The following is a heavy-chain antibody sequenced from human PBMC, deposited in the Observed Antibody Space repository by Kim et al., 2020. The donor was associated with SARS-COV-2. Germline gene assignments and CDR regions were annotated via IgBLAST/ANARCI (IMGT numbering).Heavy chain of an antibody. CDR1: GYTFTSYA. D-gene: IGHD6-6*01. J-gene: IGHJ4*02. CDR2: INAGNGNT. Sequence: ASVKVSCKASGYTFTSYAMHWVRQAPGQRLEWMGWINAGNGNTKYSQKFQGRVTITRDTSASTAYMELSSLRSEDTAVYYCARGKSFHIAARPQVDYWGQGTLVTVSS. CDR3: ARGKSFHIAARPQVDY. V-gene: IGHV1-3*01.